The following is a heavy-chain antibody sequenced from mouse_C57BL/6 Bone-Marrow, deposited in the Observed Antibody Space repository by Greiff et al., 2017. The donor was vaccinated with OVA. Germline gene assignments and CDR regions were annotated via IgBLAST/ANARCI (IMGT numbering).Heavy chain of an antibody. CDR3: ASYGSSYEDFDY. D-gene: IGHD1-1*01. V-gene: IGHV1-55*01. Sequence: QVQLQQSGAELVKPGASVQMSCTASGYTFTSYWITWVKQRPGQGLEWIGDIYPGSGSTNYNEKFKSKATLTVDTSSSTAYMQLSSLTSEDSAVYYCASYGSSYEDFDYWGQGTTLTVSS. CDR2: IYPGSGST. CDR1: GYTFTSYW. J-gene: IGHJ2*01.